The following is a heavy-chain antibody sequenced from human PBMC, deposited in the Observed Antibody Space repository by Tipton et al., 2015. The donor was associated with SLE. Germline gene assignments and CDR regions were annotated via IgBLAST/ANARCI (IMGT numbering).Heavy chain of an antibody. V-gene: IGHV4-4*01. D-gene: IGHD2/OR15-2a*01. CDR2: IYHSGST. CDR1: GGSISSSNW. Sequence: TLSLTYAVSGGSISSSNWWSWVRQPPGKGLEWIGEIYHSGSTNYNPSLKSRVTISVDKSKNQFSLEVNSVTAADTAVYFCARGTSMPMVDWFGQWGQGTLVTVSS. CDR3: ARGTSMPMVDWFGQ. J-gene: IGHJ5*02.